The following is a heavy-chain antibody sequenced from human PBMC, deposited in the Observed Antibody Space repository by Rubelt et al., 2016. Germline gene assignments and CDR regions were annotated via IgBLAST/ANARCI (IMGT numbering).Heavy chain of an antibody. V-gene: IGHV3-48*04. Sequence: EMQLVESGGGLVQPGGSLRLSCAASGFTFSSHGMTFFRQAPGRGLQWVSYISSSSSLIYYADSVKGRFTFSRDNAKNSLFLQRNCLRAEDTAVYYCATYCGSDPCYGWNYYGMDVWGQGTTVTVSS. CDR1: GFTFSSHG. D-gene: IGHD2-21*02. CDR3: ATYCGSDPCYGWNYYGMDV. J-gene: IGHJ6*02. CDR2: ISSSSSLI.